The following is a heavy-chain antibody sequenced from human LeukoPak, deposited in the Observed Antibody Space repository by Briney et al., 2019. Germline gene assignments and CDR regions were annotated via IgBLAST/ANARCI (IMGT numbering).Heavy chain of an antibody. D-gene: IGHD6-13*01. CDR1: GFTFSDHA. Sequence: GGSLRLSCAASGFTFSDHAMSWVRQAPAKGLEWVSSINGNGGGSYYIDSVKGRFTVSRDTSKNTLYLEMNSLRPEDTAMYYCARTYSSSSGGLYFYYYGLDVWGQGTTVAVSS. J-gene: IGHJ6*02. V-gene: IGHV3-23*01. CDR2: INGNGGGS. CDR3: ARTYSSSSGGLYFYYYGLDV.